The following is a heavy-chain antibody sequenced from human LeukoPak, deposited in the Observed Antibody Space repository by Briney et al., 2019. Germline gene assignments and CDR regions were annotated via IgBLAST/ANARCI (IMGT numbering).Heavy chain of an antibody. V-gene: IGHV3-15*05. D-gene: IGHD3-22*01. CDR2: IKSKTDGGTT. CDR3: TTYPIYYDSSGYYPNFDY. J-gene: IGHJ4*02. Sequence: GGSLRLSCAASGFTFSNAWMSWVRQAPGKGLEWVSRIKSKTDGGTTDYAAPVKGRFTISRDDSKNTLYLQMNSLKTEDTAVYYCTTYPIYYDSSGYYPNFDYWGQGTLVTVSS. CDR1: GFTFSNAW.